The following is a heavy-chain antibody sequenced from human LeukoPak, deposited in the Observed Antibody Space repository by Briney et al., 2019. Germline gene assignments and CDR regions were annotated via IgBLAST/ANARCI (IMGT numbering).Heavy chain of an antibody. CDR2: IGTAGDT. J-gene: IGHJ4*02. D-gene: IGHD1-26*01. Sequence: SGGSLRLSCAASGFTFSNYGMHWVRQVTGKGLEWVSAIGTAGDTYYPGSVKGRFTISRENAKNSLYLQMNSLRAGDTAVYYCARSYRGPIDYWGQGTLVTVSS. V-gene: IGHV3-13*01. CDR1: GFTFSNYG. CDR3: ARSYRGPIDY.